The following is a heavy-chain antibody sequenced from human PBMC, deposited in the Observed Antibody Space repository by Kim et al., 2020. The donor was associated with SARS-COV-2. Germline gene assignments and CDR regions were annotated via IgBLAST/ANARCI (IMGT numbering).Heavy chain of an antibody. CDR1: GFTFSSYE. CDR3: ASRSGWYPYYFDY. D-gene: IGHD6-19*01. Sequence: GGSLRLSCAASGFTFSSYEMNWVRQAPGKGLEWVPYISSSGSTIYYADSVKGRFTISRDNAKNSLYLQMNSLRAEDTAVYYCASRSGWYPYYFDYWGQGTLVTVSS. J-gene: IGHJ4*02. V-gene: IGHV3-48*03. CDR2: ISSSGSTI.